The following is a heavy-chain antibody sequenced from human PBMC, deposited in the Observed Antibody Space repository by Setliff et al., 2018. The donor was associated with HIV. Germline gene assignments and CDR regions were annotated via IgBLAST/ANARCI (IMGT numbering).Heavy chain of an antibody. J-gene: IGHJ4*02. CDR1: GFTFSNYA. D-gene: IGHD3-22*01. CDR2: ISGSGGSP. Sequence: PGGSLRLSCAASGFTFSNYAMSWVRQAPGKGLEWVSGISGSGGSPYYADSVKGRFTISRDNSKNTLYLQMNSLRAGDTAVYYCAKDLVYYDSSGDLDYWGQGTLVTVSS. CDR3: AKDLVYYDSSGDLDY. V-gene: IGHV3-23*01.